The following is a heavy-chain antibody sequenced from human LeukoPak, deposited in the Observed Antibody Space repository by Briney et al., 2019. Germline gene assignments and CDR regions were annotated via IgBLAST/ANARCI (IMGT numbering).Heavy chain of an antibody. CDR2: INAGNGNT. D-gene: IGHD3-22*01. CDR3: ARYISGYQVSVWGGFDI. J-gene: IGHJ3*02. Sequence: ASVKVSCKASGYTFTSYDMHWVRQAPGQRLEWMGWINAGNGNTKYSQKFQGRVTITRDTSASTAYMELSSLRSEDTAVYYCARYISGYQVSVWGGFDIWGQGTMVTVSS. V-gene: IGHV1-3*01. CDR1: GYTFTSYD.